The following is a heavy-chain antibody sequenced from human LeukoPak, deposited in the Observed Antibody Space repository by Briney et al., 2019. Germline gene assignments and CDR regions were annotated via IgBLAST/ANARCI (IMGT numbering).Heavy chain of an antibody. CDR1: GGSFSGYY. J-gene: IGHJ4*02. CDR3: ARGRGWFGGDFDY. Sequence: SETLSLTCAVYGGSFSGYYWSWIRQPPGKGLEWIGEINHSGSTNYNPSLKSRVTISVDTSKNQFSLKLSSVTAADTAVYYCARGRGWFGGDFDYWGQGTLVTVSS. CDR2: INHSGST. V-gene: IGHV4-34*01. D-gene: IGHD3-16*01.